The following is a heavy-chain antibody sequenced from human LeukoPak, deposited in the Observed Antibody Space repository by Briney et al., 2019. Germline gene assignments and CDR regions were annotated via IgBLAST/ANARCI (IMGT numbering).Heavy chain of an antibody. V-gene: IGHV4-34*01. Sequence: PSETLSLTCAVYGGSFSGYYWSWIRQPPGKGLEWIGEINHSGSTNYNPSLKSRVTISVDTSKNQFSLKLSSVTAADTAVYYCARGLGDSSSSVYNWFDPWGQGTLVTVSS. CDR2: INHSGST. J-gene: IGHJ5*02. CDR1: GGSFSGYY. D-gene: IGHD6-6*01. CDR3: ARGLGDSSSSVYNWFDP.